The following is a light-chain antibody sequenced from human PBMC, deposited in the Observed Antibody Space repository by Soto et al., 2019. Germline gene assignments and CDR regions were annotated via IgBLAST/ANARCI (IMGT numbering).Light chain of an antibody. CDR3: QQLNIYPLT. Sequence: DIQMTQFPSSLSASVAYIVTITCRASQIIKTYLNWYQQKSGKAPKLLIYGASRLQSGVPSGFSGSGSGTDFTLTINSLQPEDFATYYCQQLNIYPLTFGPGTKVDI. CDR1: QIIKTY. V-gene: IGKV1-17*01. J-gene: IGKJ3*01. CDR2: GAS.